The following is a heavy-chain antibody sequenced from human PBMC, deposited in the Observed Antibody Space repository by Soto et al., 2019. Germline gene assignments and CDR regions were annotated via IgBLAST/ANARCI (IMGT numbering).Heavy chain of an antibody. J-gene: IGHJ4*02. CDR2: ISGSGGST. V-gene: IGHV3-23*01. D-gene: IGHD3-3*01. CDR3: AKDTRFLEWLSTFAY. CDR1: GFTFSSYA. Sequence: GGSLRLSCAASGFTFSSYAMSWVRQAPGKGLEWVSAISGSGGSTYYADSVKGRFTISRDNSKNTLYLQMNSLRAEDTAVYYCAKDTRFLEWLSTFAYWGQGTLVTVSS.